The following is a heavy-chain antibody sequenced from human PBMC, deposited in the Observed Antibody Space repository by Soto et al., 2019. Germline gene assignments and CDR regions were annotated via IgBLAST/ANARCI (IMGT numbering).Heavy chain of an antibody. V-gene: IGHV5-51*01. CDR1: GYSFTSYW. CDR3: ARTNIVATNPFDY. D-gene: IGHD5-12*01. J-gene: IGHJ4*02. Sequence: PGESLKISCRGSGYSFTSYWIGWVRQMPGKGLEWMGIIYPGDSDTRYSPSFQGQVTTSADKSISTAYLQWSSLKASDTGMYYCARTNIVATNPFDYWGQGTLVTVSS. CDR2: IYPGDSDT.